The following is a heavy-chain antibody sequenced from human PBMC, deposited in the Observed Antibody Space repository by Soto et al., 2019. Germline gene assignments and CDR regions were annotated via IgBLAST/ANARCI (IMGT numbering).Heavy chain of an antibody. CDR1: GFTFSSYA. CDR3: ARDGDPNSSSWYVHNYYGMDV. D-gene: IGHD6-13*01. CDR2: ISYDGSNK. Sequence: GGSLRLSCAASGFTFSSYAMHWVRQAPGKGLEWVAVISYDGSNKYYADSVKGRFTISRDNSKNTLYLQMNSLRAEDTAVYYCARDGDPNSSSWYVHNYYGMDVWGQGTTVTVS. V-gene: IGHV3-30-3*01. J-gene: IGHJ6*02.